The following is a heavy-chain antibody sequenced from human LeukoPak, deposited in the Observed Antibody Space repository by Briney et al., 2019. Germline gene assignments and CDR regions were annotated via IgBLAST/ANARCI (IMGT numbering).Heavy chain of an antibody. CDR1: GFTFISYS. CDR3: ARDTGYAFDI. J-gene: IGHJ3*02. Sequence: PGGSLRLSWAASGFTFISYSMNWVRQAPGKGLEWVSYIGSSSSTIYYADSVKGRFTISRDNAKNSLCLQMNSLRDEDTAVYYCARDTGYAFDIWGQGTMVTVSS. V-gene: IGHV3-48*02. D-gene: IGHD4-11*01. CDR2: IGSSSSTI.